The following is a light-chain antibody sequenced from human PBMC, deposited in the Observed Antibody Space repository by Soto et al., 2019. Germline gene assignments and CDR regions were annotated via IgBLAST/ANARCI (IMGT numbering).Light chain of an antibody. CDR2: DVS. CDR3: AAWDDSLKGRYV. Sequence: QSVLTQPASVSGSPGQSITISCTGTSSDVGGYNYVYWYQQHPGKAPKLIIYDVSNRPSGVSHRFSGSKSGNTASLAISGLQSEDEADYYCAAWDDSLKGRYVFGTGTMVTVL. V-gene: IGLV2-14*03. J-gene: IGLJ1*01. CDR1: SSDVGGYNY.